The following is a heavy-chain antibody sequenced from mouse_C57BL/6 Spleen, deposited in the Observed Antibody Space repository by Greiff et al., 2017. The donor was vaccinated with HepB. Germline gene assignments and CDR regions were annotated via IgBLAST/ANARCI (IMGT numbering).Heavy chain of an antibody. V-gene: IGHV1-80*01. J-gene: IGHJ2*01. Sequence: VHLVESGAELVKPGASVKISCKASGYAFSSYWMNWVKQRPGKGLEWIGQIYPGDGDTNYNGKFKGKATLTADKSSSTAYMQLSSLTSEDSAVYFCARSGYYYGSSPSDYWGQGTTLTVSS. CDR1: GYAFSSYW. CDR3: ARSGYYYGSSPSDY. CDR2: IYPGDGDT. D-gene: IGHD1-1*01.